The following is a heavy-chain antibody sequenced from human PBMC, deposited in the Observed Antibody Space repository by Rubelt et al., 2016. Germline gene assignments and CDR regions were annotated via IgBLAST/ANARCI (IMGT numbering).Heavy chain of an antibody. D-gene: IGHD5-24*01. Sequence: QVQLQESGPGLVKPSETLSLTCTVPGGSISPYYWSWIRQPPGKGLEWLGYIYYIGSTTYNPPPKIRDTISVNPSKNQFPLKLSSVTAADTAVYYCARAKEMATTEVDAFDIWGQGTMVTVSS. V-gene: IGHV4-59*01. CDR2: IYYIGST. CDR1: GGSISPYY. CDR3: ARAKEMATTEVDAFDI. J-gene: IGHJ3*02.